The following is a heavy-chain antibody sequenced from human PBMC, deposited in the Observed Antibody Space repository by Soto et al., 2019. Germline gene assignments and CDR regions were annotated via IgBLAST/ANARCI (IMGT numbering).Heavy chain of an antibody. CDR1: GGSIRSYS. J-gene: IGHJ6*02. D-gene: IGHD1-26*01. CDR3: AREGASGFGMDV. V-gene: IGHV4-4*07. Sequence: SETLSLTCKASGGSIRSYSWSWVRQPAGKPLEWIGRIYTSGSTNYNPSFKSRVSMSVDASNNQFALEVTSVTAADTAVYYCAREGASGFGMDVWGQGTTVTVSS. CDR2: IYTSGST.